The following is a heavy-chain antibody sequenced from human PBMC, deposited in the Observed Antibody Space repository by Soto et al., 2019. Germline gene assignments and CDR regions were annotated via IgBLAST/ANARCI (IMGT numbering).Heavy chain of an antibody. CDR2: IKSKTDGGTT. D-gene: IGHD6-13*01. V-gene: IGHV3-15*01. Sequence: RRLSCAASGFTFSNAWMSWVRQAPGKGLEWVGRIKSKTDGGTTDYAAPVKGRFTISRDDSKNTLYLQMNSLKTEDTAVYYCTTVGSSSWYYYYGMDVWGQGTTVTVSS. J-gene: IGHJ6*02. CDR3: TTVGSSSWYYYYGMDV. CDR1: GFTFSNAW.